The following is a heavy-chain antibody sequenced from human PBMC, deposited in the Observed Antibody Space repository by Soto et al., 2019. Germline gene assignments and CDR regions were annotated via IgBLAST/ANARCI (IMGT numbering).Heavy chain of an antibody. J-gene: IGHJ6*02. CDR2: IDASGNT. CDR1: VDSITTYY. CDR3: ARFSNNWFQTEGMDV. D-gene: IGHD1-1*01. V-gene: IGHV4-4*07. Sequence: PSETLSLTCTVSVDSITTYYWNWIRQPAGKGLEWIGRIDASGNTNYNPSLNSRVTLSVDTSKKQFSLKPTSVTAADTAVYYCARFSNNWFQTEGMDVWGQGTTVTVSS.